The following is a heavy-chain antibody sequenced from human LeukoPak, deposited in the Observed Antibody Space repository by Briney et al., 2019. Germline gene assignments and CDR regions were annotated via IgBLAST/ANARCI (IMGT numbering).Heavy chain of an antibody. Sequence: GGSLRLSCAVSGFTFSSYAMIWVRQAPGKGLEWVSAISGSGGSTYYADSVKGRFTISRDNSKNTLYLQMNSLRAEDTAVYYCAKDLTLSWIDYWGQGTLVTVSS. D-gene: IGHD3-16*02. V-gene: IGHV3-23*01. J-gene: IGHJ4*02. CDR3: AKDLTLSWIDY. CDR2: ISGSGGST. CDR1: GFTFSSYA.